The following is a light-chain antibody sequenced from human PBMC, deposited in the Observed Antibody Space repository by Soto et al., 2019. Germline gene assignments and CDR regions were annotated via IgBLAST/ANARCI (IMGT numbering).Light chain of an antibody. Sequence: DIQMTQSPSTLSASVGDRVTITCRASQSVSSWLAWYQQKPGKAPKHLIYKASSLESGVPSRFSGRGSGTEFHLTISSLQPDDFATYYCQQSNSYPWTFGQGTKVEIK. J-gene: IGKJ1*01. CDR1: QSVSSW. V-gene: IGKV1-5*03. CDR2: KAS. CDR3: QQSNSYPWT.